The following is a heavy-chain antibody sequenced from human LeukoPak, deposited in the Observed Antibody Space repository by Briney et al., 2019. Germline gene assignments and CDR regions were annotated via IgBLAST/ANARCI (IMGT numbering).Heavy chain of an antibody. CDR3: ARTLSYYYGMDV. CDR2: INAGNGNT. Sequence: ASVKVSCTASGYTFTSYAMHWVRQAPGQRLEWMGWINAGNGNTKYSQKFQGRVTITRDTSASTAYMELSSLRSEDTAVYYCARTLSYYYGMDVWGKGTTVTVSS. V-gene: IGHV1-3*01. J-gene: IGHJ6*04. CDR1: GYTFTSYA.